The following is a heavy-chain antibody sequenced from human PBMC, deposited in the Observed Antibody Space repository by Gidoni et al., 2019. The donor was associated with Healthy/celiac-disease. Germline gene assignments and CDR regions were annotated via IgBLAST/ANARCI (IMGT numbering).Heavy chain of an antibody. CDR2: ISYDGSNK. J-gene: IGHJ6*02. CDR3: AKEARWPGYYYGMDV. D-gene: IGHD2-15*01. CDR1: GFTFSSYG. Sequence: QVQLVEYGGGVVQPGRSLRLSCAASGFTFSSYGMHWVRQAPGKGLEWVAVISYDGSNKYYADSVKGRFTISRDNSKNTLYLQMNSLRAEDTAVYYCAKEARWPGYYYGMDVWGQGTTVTVSS. V-gene: IGHV3-30*18.